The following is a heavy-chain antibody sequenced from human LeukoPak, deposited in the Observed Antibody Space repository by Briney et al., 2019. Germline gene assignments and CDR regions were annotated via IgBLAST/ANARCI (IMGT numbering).Heavy chain of an antibody. CDR3: ARGGWYYFEY. V-gene: IGHV3-7*01. CDR1: GFTFSTYW. CDR2: IKEDGNRI. J-gene: IGHJ4*02. Sequence: GGSLRLSCAASGFTFSTYWMSWVRQAPGKGLEWVANIKEDGNRIYYVDSVKGRFTISRENAKNSLYLQMSSLRAEDTAVYYCARGGWYYFEYWGQGVLVTVSS.